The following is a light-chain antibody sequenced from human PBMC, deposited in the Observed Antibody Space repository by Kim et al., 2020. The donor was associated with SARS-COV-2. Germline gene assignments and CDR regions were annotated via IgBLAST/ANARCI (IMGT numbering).Light chain of an antibody. CDR3: QQYDSSPLT. V-gene: IGKV3D-20*01. Sequence: EIVLTQSPDTLSLSPGETATLSCGASQSVNSNYLAWYQQKPGLAPRLLIYDASSRATGIPDRFSGSGSGTDFTLTISRLEPEDFAVYYCQQYDSSPLTFGGGTKVDI. J-gene: IGKJ4*01. CDR2: DAS. CDR1: QSVNSNY.